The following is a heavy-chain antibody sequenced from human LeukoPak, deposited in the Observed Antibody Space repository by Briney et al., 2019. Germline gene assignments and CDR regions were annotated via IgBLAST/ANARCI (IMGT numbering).Heavy chain of an antibody. Sequence: GGSLRLSCAASGFTFSSYWMSWVRQAPGKGLEWVANIKQDGSEKYYVDSVKGRFTISRDNAKNTLYLQMNSLRAEDTAVYYCAREAQRRIVVVPAAPGYWGQGTLVTVSS. CDR1: GFTFSSYW. V-gene: IGHV3-7*01. D-gene: IGHD2-2*01. J-gene: IGHJ4*02. CDR2: IKQDGSEK. CDR3: AREAQRRIVVVPAAPGY.